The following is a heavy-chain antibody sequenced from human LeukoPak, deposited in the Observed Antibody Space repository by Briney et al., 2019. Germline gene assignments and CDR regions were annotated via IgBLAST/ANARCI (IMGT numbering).Heavy chain of an antibody. V-gene: IGHV3-7*01. D-gene: IGHD3-22*01. J-gene: IGHJ1*01. Sequence: GGSLRLSCEGSGFTFSNYWMGWVRQAPGKGLQWVANIKTDGSEKYYVDSVKGRFTISRDNAKNSLYLQMNSLRAEDTAVYYCATYSSLNRREFQYWGQGTLLTVFS. CDR1: GFTFSNYW. CDR2: IKTDGSEK. CDR3: ATYSSLNRREFQY.